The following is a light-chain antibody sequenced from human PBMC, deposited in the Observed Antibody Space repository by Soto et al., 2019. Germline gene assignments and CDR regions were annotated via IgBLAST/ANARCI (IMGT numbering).Light chain of an antibody. V-gene: IGLV1-40*01. CDR1: SSNIGAGFD. CDR2: GNN. Sequence: LTQPPSVSGAPGQRVTLSCTGSSSNIGAGFDAHWYQQFPGTAPKLLIYGNNNRPSGVPDRFSASKSGTSASLAITGLQAEDEADYYCQSYDSSLSAFVFGTGTKVTVL. CDR3: QSYDSSLSAFV. J-gene: IGLJ1*01.